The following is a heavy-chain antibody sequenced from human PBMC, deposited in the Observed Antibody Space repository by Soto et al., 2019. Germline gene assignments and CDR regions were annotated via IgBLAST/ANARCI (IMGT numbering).Heavy chain of an antibody. CDR1: GYTFSNYA. Sequence: QVQLVQSGAEVKKPGASVKVSCKASGYTFSNYAVTWVRQAPGQGLEWLGWISAYNGNTHYAQKVQGRVTMTTDTSTSTAYMELRSLRSDDTAVYYCASQPQPPTGPSYYYYGMDVWGQGTTVTVSS. V-gene: IGHV1-18*04. J-gene: IGHJ6*02. D-gene: IGHD2-2*01. CDR3: ASQPQPPTGPSYYYYGMDV. CDR2: ISAYNGNT.